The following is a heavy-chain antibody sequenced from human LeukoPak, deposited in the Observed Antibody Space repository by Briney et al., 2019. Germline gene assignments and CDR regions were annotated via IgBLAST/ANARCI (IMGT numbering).Heavy chain of an antibody. V-gene: IGHV3-33*06. CDR3: VKSKKVREDYYVHC. J-gene: IGHJ4*02. D-gene: IGHD3-10*02. CDR1: GFTFSGDG. Sequence: QPGRSLRVSCAASGFTFSGDGTDWVRQAPGKGLEGVALIWSDGSKKYYEDSVKGRFPISRDNSKNTLFLQMNSLRAEDTGVYYCVKSKKVREDYYVHCWGQGTLVTVSS. CDR2: IWSDGSKK.